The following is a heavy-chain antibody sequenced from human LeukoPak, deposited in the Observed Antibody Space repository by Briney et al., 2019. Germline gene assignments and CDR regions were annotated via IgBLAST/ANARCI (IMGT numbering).Heavy chain of an antibody. CDR3: AKSTDVVVITPLDY. J-gene: IGHJ4*02. D-gene: IGHD3-22*01. CDR2: LSGSGGST. V-gene: IGHV3-23*01. Sequence: GGSLRVSCAASGFTFSSYAMSWVRQAPGKGLEWVSDLSGSGGSTYYADSVKGRFTISRDNSKNTLYLQMNSLRAEDTAVYYCAKSTDVVVITPLDYWGQGTLVTVSS. CDR1: GFTFSSYA.